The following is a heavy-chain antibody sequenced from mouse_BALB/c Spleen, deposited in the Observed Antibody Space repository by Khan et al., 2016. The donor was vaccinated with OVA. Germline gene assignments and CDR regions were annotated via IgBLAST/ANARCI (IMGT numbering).Heavy chain of an antibody. Sequence: EVQLQQSGPDLVKPGASVKISCKASNYSFTLYYMSWVKQSHGKSLEWIGRINPNTDNINYNQEFKGKAILTVDKSSNTAYMELRSLTSEDSAVYFCARGYDFVASWGQGTLVTVSA. CDR1: NYSFTLYY. V-gene: IGHV1-26*01. J-gene: IGHJ3*01. CDR3: ARGYDFVAS. D-gene: IGHD2-14*01. CDR2: INPNTDNI.